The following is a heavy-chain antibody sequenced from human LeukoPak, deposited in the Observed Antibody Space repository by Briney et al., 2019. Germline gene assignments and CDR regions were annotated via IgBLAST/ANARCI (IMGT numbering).Heavy chain of an antibody. CDR3: AREGSGYYHFDY. CDR1: GFTFSNYA. Sequence: GGSLRLSCAASGFTFSNYAMHWVRQAPGKGLEWVAVISYDGGNEYCADSVKGRFTFSRDNSKNTLYPQMNSLRAEDTAVYYCAREGSGYYHFDYWGQGTLVTVSS. D-gene: IGHD5-12*01. J-gene: IGHJ4*02. V-gene: IGHV3-30-3*01. CDR2: ISYDGGNE.